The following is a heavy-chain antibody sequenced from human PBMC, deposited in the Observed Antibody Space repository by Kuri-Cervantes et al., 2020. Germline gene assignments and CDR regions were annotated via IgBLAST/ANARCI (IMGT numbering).Heavy chain of an antibody. J-gene: IGHJ6*03. Sequence: ASVKVSCKASGYTFTSYDINWVRQAPGQGLEWMGWMNPNSGNTGYAQKFQGRVTMTRNTSTSTVYMELTSLRSEDTAVYYCARDREGSSWYSDYYYYMDVWGKGTTVTVSS. CDR2: MNPNSGNT. CDR1: GYTFTSYD. V-gene: IGHV1-8*02. CDR3: ARDREGSSWYSDYYYYMDV. D-gene: IGHD6-13*01.